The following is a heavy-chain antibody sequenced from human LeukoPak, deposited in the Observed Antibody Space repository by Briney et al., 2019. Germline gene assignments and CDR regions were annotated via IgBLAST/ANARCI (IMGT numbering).Heavy chain of an antibody. J-gene: IGHJ4*02. CDR3: AKDRLLWFGELSR. D-gene: IGHD3-10*01. CDR2: IRYDGSNK. CDR1: GFTFSSYS. V-gene: IGHV3-30*02. Sequence: GGSLRLSCAASGFTFSSYSMNWVRQAPGKGLEWVAFIRYDGSNKYYADSVKGRFTISRDNSKNTLYLQMNSLRAEDTAVYYCAKDRLLWFGELSRWGQGTLVTVSS.